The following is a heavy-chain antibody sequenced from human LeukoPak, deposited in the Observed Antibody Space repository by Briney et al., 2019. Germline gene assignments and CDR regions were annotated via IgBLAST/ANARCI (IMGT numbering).Heavy chain of an antibody. CDR2: IYYAGSA. D-gene: IGHD1-26*01. CDR3: ARDSVGGTGHDAFDI. V-gene: IGHV4-39*07. CDR1: GGSINSVNYY. J-gene: IGHJ3*02. Sequence: SETLSLTCTVSGGSINSVNYYWGWIRQPPWNGLEWIGGIYYAGSAYYSSSLKSRFTISVDTSKNQLSLKLTSVTAADTAVYFCARDSVGGTGHDAFDIWGQGTMATVSS.